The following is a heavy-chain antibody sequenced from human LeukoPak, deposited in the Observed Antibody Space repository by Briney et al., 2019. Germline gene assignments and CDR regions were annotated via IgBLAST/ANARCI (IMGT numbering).Heavy chain of an antibody. J-gene: IGHJ2*01. CDR1: GGSLSSGSYY. D-gene: IGHD2-15*01. V-gene: IGHV4-61*02. CDR2: IYTSGST. CDR3: ARDGSYTKGLYWYFDL. Sequence: SETLSLTCTVSGGSLSSGSYYWSWIRQPAGKGLEWIGRIYTSGSTNYNPSLKSRVTISVDTSKNQFSLKLSSVTAADTAVYYCARDGSYTKGLYWYFDLWGRGTLVTVSS.